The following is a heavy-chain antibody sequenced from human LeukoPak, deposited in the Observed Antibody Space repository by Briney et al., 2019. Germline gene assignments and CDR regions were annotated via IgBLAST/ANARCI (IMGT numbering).Heavy chain of an antibody. V-gene: IGHV3-23*01. CDR1: GFTFSSYA. Sequence: PGGSLRLSCAASGFTFSSYAMSWVRQAPGKGLEWVSAISGSGGSTYYADSVKGRFTISRVNAENSLYLQMNSLRAEDTAVYYCARGPGSGHYFDYWGQGTLVTVSS. CDR3: ARGPGSGHYFDY. J-gene: IGHJ4*02. CDR2: ISGSGGST. D-gene: IGHD2-15*01.